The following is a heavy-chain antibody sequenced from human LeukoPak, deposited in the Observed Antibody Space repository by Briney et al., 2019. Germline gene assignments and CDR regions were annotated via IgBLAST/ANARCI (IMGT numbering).Heavy chain of an antibody. CDR3: AREGDSSGYKSPIDC. J-gene: IGHJ4*02. V-gene: IGHV1-18*01. Sequence: ASVKVSCKASGYTFTSYGISWVRQAPGQGLEWMGWISAYNGNTNYAQKLQGRVTMTTDTSTSTAYMELRSLRSDDTAVYYCAREGDSSGYKSPIDCWGQGTLVAVSS. D-gene: IGHD6-19*01. CDR1: GYTFTSYG. CDR2: ISAYNGNT.